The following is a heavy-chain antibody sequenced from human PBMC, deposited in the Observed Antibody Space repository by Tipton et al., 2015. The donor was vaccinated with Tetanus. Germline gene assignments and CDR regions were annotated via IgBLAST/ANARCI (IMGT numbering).Heavy chain of an antibody. Sequence: TLSLTCAVSGVSISSSSYYWGWIRQPPGKGLEWIGSAYYSGSTYYNPSLKSRVTISVDTSKNQFSLELSSVTAADTAVYYCARHSSLKALNYWGQGTLVTASS. J-gene: IGHJ4*02. V-gene: IGHV4-39*01. D-gene: IGHD3-9*01. CDR3: ARHSSLKALNY. CDR1: GVSISSSSYY. CDR2: AYYSGST.